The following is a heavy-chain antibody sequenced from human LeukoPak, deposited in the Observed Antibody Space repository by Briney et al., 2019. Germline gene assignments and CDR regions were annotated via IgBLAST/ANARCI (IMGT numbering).Heavy chain of an antibody. Sequence: SVKVSCKASGGTFSSYAISWVRQAPGQGLEWMGRIIPIFGTANYAQKFQGRVTITTGESTSTAYMELSSLRSEDTAVYYCARIQLRDYYDSSGYYYRAFDIWGQGTMVTVSS. CDR2: IIPIFGTA. J-gene: IGHJ3*02. CDR1: GGTFSSYA. CDR3: ARIQLRDYYDSSGYYYRAFDI. D-gene: IGHD3-22*01. V-gene: IGHV1-69*05.